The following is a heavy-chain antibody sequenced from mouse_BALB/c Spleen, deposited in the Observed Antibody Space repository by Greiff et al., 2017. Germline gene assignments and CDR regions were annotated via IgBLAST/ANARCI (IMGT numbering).Heavy chain of an antibody. D-gene: IGHD2-12*01. V-gene: IGHV1-87*01. CDR1: GYTFTSYW. Sequence: VHLVESGAELARPGASVKLSCKASGYTFTSYWMQWVKQRPGQGLEWIGAIYPGDGDTRYTQKFKGKATLTADKSSSTAYMQLSSLASEDSAVYYCARTSYDFYAMDYWGQGTSVTVSS. CDR3: ARTSYDFYAMDY. CDR2: IYPGDGDT. J-gene: IGHJ4*01.